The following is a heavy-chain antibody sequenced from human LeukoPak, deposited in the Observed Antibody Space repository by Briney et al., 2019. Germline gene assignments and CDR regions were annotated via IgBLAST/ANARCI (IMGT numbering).Heavy chain of an antibody. D-gene: IGHD2-2*01. J-gene: IGHJ4*02. CDR3: ARVLVVVPAAMLGY. CDR1: GFSFSSYN. V-gene: IGHV3-21*04. Sequence: GGSLRLSCEASGFSFSSYNMDWVRQTPGKGLEWISSITTSSTYTFYADSVKGRFTISRDNARNSLYLQMNSLRVEDTAVYYCARVLVVVPAAMLGYWGQGTLVTVSS. CDR2: ITTSSTYT.